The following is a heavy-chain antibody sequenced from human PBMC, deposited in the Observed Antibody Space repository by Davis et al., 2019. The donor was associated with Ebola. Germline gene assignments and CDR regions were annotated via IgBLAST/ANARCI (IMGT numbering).Heavy chain of an antibody. J-gene: IGHJ6*02. Sequence: PGGSLRLSCAASGFTFSSYGMHWVRQAPGKGLEWVSYISSSSSTIYYADSVKGRFTISRDNAENSLYLQMNSLRDEDTAVYYCAKDSIVVVPAGYYGMDVWGQGTTVTVSS. V-gene: IGHV3-48*02. CDR1: GFTFSSYG. CDR3: AKDSIVVVPAGYYGMDV. CDR2: ISSSSSTI. D-gene: IGHD2-2*01.